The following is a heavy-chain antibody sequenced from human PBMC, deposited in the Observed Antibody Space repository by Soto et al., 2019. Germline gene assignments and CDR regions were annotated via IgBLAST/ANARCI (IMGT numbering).Heavy chain of an antibody. J-gene: IGHJ6*02. D-gene: IGHD3-3*01. CDR2: ISYDGSNI. V-gene: IGHV3-30-3*01. CDR1: GFTFSSYA. Sequence: LRLSCAASGFTFSSYAMHWVRQAPGKGLEWVAVISYDGSNIHFADYVKGRFTISRDNSKNTLYLQMNSLSAEDTAVYYFARVYYDFWSGPRSYGMDVWGQGTTVTVSS. CDR3: ARVYYDFWSGPRSYGMDV.